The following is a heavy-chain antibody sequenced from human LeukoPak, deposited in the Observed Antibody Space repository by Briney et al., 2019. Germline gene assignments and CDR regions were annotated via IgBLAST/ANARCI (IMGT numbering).Heavy chain of an antibody. J-gene: IGHJ4*02. CDR2: ISAYNGNT. CDR1: GYTFTSYG. V-gene: IGHV1-18*01. CDR3: ARVSSTVTDPRGYFDY. D-gene: IGHD4-17*01. Sequence: ASVKVSCKASGYTFTSYGISWVRQAPGQGLEWMGWISAYNGNTNYAQKLQGRVTMTTDTSTSTAYMELRSLRSDDTAVYYCARVSSTVTDPRGYFDYWGQGTLVTVSS.